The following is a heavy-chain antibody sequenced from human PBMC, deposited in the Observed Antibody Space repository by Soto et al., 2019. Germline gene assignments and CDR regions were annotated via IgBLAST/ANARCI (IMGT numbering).Heavy chain of an antibody. D-gene: IGHD2-21*01. Sequence: GGSLRLSCAASGFTFSSYAMSWVRQAPGKGLEWVSAISGSGGSTYYADSVKGRFTISRDNSKNTLYLQMNTLRAEDTAVDYCAKDGGGDTHFDYWGQGTLVTVSS. CDR2: ISGSGGST. V-gene: IGHV3-23*01. CDR3: AKDGGGDTHFDY. J-gene: IGHJ4*02. CDR1: GFTFSSYA.